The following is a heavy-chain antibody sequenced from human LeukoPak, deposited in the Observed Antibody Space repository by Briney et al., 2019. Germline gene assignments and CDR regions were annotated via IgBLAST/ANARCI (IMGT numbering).Heavy chain of an antibody. CDR2: IYSGGST. CDR1: GFTVSSNY. J-gene: IGHJ3*02. CDR3: ARVGATLRDAFDI. D-gene: IGHD1-26*01. V-gene: IGHV3-53*01. Sequence: GGSLRLSCAASGFTVSSNYMSWVRQAPGKGLEWVSVIYSGGSTYYADSVKGRFTISRDNSKNTLYLQMNSLRAEDTAVYYCARVGATLRDAFDIWGQGTMVTVSS.